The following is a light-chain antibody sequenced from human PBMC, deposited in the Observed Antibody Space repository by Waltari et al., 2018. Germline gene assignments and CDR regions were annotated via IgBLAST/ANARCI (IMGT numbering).Light chain of an antibody. CDR1: QCVSRT. Sequence: EIVLTQSPDTLSLSPGDRATLSCRAGQCVSRTLAWYQQKPGQAPRLLIYDASSRATGVPDRFSGSGSGTDFSLTISRLEPEDFAVYYCQKYGTLPATFGQGTKVEIK. V-gene: IGKV3-20*01. CDR2: DAS. CDR3: QKYGTLPAT. J-gene: IGKJ1*01.